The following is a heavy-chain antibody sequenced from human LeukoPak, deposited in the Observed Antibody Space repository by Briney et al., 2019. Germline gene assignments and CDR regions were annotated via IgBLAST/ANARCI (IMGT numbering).Heavy chain of an antibody. V-gene: IGHV3-15*01. CDR3: TTGSGSGYYLDY. D-gene: IGHD3-22*01. CDR2: IKSETGGGTT. CDR1: GFPLRHGC. Sequence: GGSLRLSCAAWGFPLRHGCDRWVRRATGEGLEGVGRIKSETGGGTTDYAAPVKGRFTMSRDDSKNTLYLQMNSLKTEDTAVYYCTTGSGSGYYLDYWGQGTLVTVSS. J-gene: IGHJ4*02.